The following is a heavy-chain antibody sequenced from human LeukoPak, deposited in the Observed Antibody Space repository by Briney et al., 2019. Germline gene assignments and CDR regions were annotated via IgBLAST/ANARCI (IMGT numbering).Heavy chain of an antibody. J-gene: IGHJ4*02. CDR1: GGSFSGYY. Sequence: SETLSLTCAVYGGSFSGYYWSWIRQPPGKGLEWIGEINHSGSTNYNPSLKSRVTISVDTSKNQFSLKLSSVTAADTAVYYCARLGDYGPGVFDYWGQGTLVTVSS. CDR3: ARLGDYGPGVFDY. D-gene: IGHD4-17*01. V-gene: IGHV4-34*01. CDR2: INHSGST.